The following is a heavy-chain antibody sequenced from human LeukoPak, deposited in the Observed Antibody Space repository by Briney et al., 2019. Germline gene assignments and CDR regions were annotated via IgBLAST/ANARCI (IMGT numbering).Heavy chain of an antibody. CDR3: ASLLRYFDRSNWFDP. CDR1: GFTFSSYA. CDR2: ISGSGGST. V-gene: IGHV3-23*01. Sequence: PGGSLRLSCAASGFTFSSYAMSWVRQAPGRGLDWFSAISGSGGSTYYADSVKGRCTISRDNSKNTLYLQMNTLRAEHPAVYYCASLLRYFDRSNWFDPWGQGTLVTVSS. J-gene: IGHJ5*02. D-gene: IGHD3-9*01.